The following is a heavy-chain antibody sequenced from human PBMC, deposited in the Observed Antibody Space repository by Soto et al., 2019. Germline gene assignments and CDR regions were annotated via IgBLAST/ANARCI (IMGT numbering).Heavy chain of an antibody. CDR1: GFTFSSYA. V-gene: IGHV3-23*01. Sequence: EVQLLESGGGLVQPGGSLRLSCAASGFTFSSYAMSWVRQAPGKGLEWVSAISGSGGSTYYADSVKGRFTISRDNSKNKLYLQMNSLRAEDTAVYYCAKGDRITMVRGVIISYFDYWGQGTLVTVSS. CDR3: AKGDRITMVRGVIISYFDY. CDR2: ISGSGGST. D-gene: IGHD3-10*01. J-gene: IGHJ4*02.